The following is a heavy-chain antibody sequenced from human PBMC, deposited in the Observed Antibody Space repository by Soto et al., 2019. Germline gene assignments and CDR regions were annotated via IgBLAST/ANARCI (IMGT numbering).Heavy chain of an antibody. J-gene: IGHJ6*02. Sequence: GESLKISCNGSGYSFTSYWISWVRQMPWKGLEWMGRTDPSDSYTNYSPSFQGHVTISADKSISTAYLQWSSLKASDTAMYYCARLAGIAARPRPYRYYYYYYGMDVWGQGTTVTVSS. CDR1: GYSFTSYW. CDR2: TDPSDSYT. CDR3: ARLAGIAARPRPYRYYYYYYGMDV. V-gene: IGHV5-10-1*01. D-gene: IGHD6-6*01.